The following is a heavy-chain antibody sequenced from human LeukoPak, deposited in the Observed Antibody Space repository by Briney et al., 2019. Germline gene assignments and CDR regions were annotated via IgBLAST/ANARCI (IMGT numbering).Heavy chain of an antibody. V-gene: IGHV4-34*01. CDR2: INHSGST. D-gene: IGHD2-2*01. Sequence: SETLSLTCAVYGGSFSGYCWSWIRQPPGKGLEWIGEINHSGSTNYNPSLKSRVTISVDTSKNQFSLKLSSVTAADTAVYYCARLRYCSSTSCLPKGAFDIWGQGTMVTVSS. CDR3: ARLRYCSSTSCLPKGAFDI. CDR1: GGSFSGYC. J-gene: IGHJ3*02.